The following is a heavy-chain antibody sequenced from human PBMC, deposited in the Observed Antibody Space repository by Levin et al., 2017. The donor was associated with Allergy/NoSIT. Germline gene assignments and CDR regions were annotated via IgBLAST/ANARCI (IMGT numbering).Heavy chain of an antibody. J-gene: IGHJ4*02. V-gene: IGHV3-7*01. D-gene: IGHD6-19*01. CDR1: GFTFGGYW. Sequence: GESLKISCAASGFTFGGYWMSWLRQAPGKGLEWVANIKYGGSERNYVGSVKGRVTISRDSAKNSLYLQMDSLRDADTAVYYCSREGPGKAVAGIWSRGTLVTVSS. CDR3: SREGPGKAVAGI. CDR2: IKYGGSER.